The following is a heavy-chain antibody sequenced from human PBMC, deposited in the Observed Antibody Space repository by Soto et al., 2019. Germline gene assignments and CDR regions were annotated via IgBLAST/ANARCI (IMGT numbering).Heavy chain of an antibody. D-gene: IGHD3-10*02. CDR1: GGSISSGSNY. CDR2: IHNSGIT. J-gene: IGHJ4*02. CDR3: ARVDHRGYFSVLTDF. Sequence: SETLSLTCTVSGGSISSGSNYWSWIRQHPGKGLEWIGYIHNSGITYDNPSLESRVIISLETSRNQFSLRLSSLTAADTAVYYRARVDHRGYFSVLTDFWGQGILVTVSS. V-gene: IGHV4-31*03.